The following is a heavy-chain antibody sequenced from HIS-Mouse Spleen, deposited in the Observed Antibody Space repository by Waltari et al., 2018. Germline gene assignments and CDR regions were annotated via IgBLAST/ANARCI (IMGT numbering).Heavy chain of an antibody. CDR3: ARHEGQQLVTSLFDY. D-gene: IGHD6-13*01. CDR1: GGSISSSSYY. V-gene: IGHV4-39*01. Sequence: QLQLQESGPGLVKPSETLSLTCTVSGGSISSSSYYWGWIRQPPGKGLEWIGSIYYGGRTYYNPSLKGRVTISVDTSKNQFSLKLSSVTAADTAVYYCARHEGQQLVTSLFDYWGQGTLVTVSS. J-gene: IGHJ4*02. CDR2: IYYGGRT.